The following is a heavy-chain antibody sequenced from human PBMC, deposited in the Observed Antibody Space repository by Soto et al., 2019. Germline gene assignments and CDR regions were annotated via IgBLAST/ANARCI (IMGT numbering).Heavy chain of an antibody. V-gene: IGHV3-9*01. CDR3: SRSLNS. Sequence: EVQLVESGGGLVQPGRSLRLSCAASGFTFDDYAMHWVRQAPGKGQEWVSGISWNSGSIGYVDSVKGRFTISRDNAKNSLYLQMSSLTAEDSALYYCSRSLNSWGQGTLVTVSS. CDR2: ISWNSGSI. CDR1: GFTFDDYA. J-gene: IGHJ4*02.